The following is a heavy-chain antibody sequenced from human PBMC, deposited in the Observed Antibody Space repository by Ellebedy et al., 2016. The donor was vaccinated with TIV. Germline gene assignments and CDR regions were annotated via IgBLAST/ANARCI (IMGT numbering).Heavy chain of an antibody. J-gene: IGHJ4*02. CDR2: INYDNRST. CDR1: GFTFNTHA. CDR3: VRDLHWSYFD. V-gene: IGHV3-23*01. Sequence: GESLKISCVASGFTFNTHAMNWVRQAPGKGLEWVSSINYDNRSTYYAASVTGRFTISRDNPKKMLYLQLNSLRADDTACYYCVRDLHWSYFDWGQGTLVTVSS. D-gene: IGHD1-26*01.